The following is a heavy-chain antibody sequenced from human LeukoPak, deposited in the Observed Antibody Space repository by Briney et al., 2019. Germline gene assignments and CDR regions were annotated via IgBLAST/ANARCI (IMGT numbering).Heavy chain of an antibody. J-gene: IGHJ4*02. V-gene: IGHV1-58*02. D-gene: IGHD3-22*01. CDR1: GFTFTSSA. CDR2: IFVGSGNT. Sequence: GASVTVSCKASGFTFTSSAMQWVRQARGQRLEWIGWIFVGSGNTNYAQKFQERVTITRDMSTSTAYMELSSLRSEDTAVYYCAAVLNHYYDSSGYYYFDYWGQGTLVTVSS. CDR3: AAVLNHYYDSSGYYYFDY.